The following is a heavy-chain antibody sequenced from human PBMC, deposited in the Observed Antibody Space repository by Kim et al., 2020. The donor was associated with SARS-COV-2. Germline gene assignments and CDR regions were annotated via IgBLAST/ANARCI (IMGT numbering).Heavy chain of an antibody. J-gene: IGHJ3*02. Sequence: GGSLRLSCAASGFRFSDYAMSWVRQAPGKGLEWVSSLFSGGSTRNYGGFVEGRFTISRDNSESTLYLQMNSLRADDTAVYYCVKSNMWYASASDIWGQGTMVTVSS. V-gene: IGHV3-23*03. CDR3: VKSNMWYASASDI. CDR1: GFRFSDYA. D-gene: IGHD2-15*01. CDR2: LFSGGSTR.